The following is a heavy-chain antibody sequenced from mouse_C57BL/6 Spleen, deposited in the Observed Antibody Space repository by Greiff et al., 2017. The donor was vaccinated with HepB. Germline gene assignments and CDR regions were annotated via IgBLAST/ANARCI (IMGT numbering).Heavy chain of an antibody. V-gene: IGHV2-2*01. CDR1: GFSLTSYG. J-gene: IGHJ4*01. Sequence: QVQLQQSGPGLVQPSQSLSITCTVSGFSLTSYGVHWVRQSPGKGLEWLGVIWSGGSTDYNAAFISRLSISKDNSKSQVFFKMNSLQADDTAIYYCARNYGPYAMDYWGQGTSVTVSS. CDR3: ARNYGPYAMDY. CDR2: IWSGGST. D-gene: IGHD1-1*02.